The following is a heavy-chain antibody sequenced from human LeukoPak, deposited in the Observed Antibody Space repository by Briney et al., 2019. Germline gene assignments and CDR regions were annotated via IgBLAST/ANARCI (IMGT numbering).Heavy chain of an antibody. CDR2: IYAVGTT. J-gene: IGHJ3*02. Sequence: GSLRLSCVGSGLSVSSNYMTWVRQAPGKGLEWVSLIYAVGTTYYADSAKDRFTISRDSSKNTLYLQMKNLRAEDTAVYHCARGAANCGGDCFSTWYAFDIWGPGTMVTVSS. CDR1: GLSVSSNY. CDR3: ARGAANCGGDCFSTWYAFDI. V-gene: IGHV3-66*01. D-gene: IGHD2-21*02.